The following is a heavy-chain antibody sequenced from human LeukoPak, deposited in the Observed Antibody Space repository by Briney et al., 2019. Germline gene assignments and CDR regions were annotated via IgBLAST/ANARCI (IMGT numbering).Heavy chain of an antibody. CDR3: AKAVDLATISVDI. J-gene: IGHJ3*02. D-gene: IGHD5-24*01. CDR2: ISGSGGST. CDR1: GFTFSSYA. Sequence: GGSLRLSCAASGFTFSSYAMSWVRQAPGKGLEWVSAISGSGGSTYYADSVKGRFTISRDNSRNALYLVMNSLRVDDTAVYYCAKAVDLATISVDIWGQGTMVTVSS. V-gene: IGHV3-23*01.